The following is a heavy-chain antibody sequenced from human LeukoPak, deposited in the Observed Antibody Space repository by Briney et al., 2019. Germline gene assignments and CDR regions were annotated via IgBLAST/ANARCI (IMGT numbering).Heavy chain of an antibody. CDR3: ARVCTEWKLSCVDY. D-gene: IGHD1-26*01. CDR2: IYTSGST. V-gene: IGHV4-4*07. Sequence: SQTLSLTCTVSGGSISSYYRSWIRQPAGKGLEWIGRIYTSGSTNYNPSLKSRVTMSVDTSKNQFSLKLSSVSAADTAVYYCARVCTEWKLSCVDYWGQGTLVTVSS. CDR1: GGSISSYY. J-gene: IGHJ4*02.